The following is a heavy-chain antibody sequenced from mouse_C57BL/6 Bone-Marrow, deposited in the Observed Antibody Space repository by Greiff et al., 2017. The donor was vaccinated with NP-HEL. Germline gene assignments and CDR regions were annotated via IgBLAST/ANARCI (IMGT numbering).Heavy chain of an antibody. V-gene: IGHV5-4*03. CDR3: ARARGGLYYAMDY. CDR2: ISDGGSYT. J-gene: IGHJ4*01. CDR1: GFTFSSYA. Sequence: EVMLVESGGGLVKPGGSLKLSCAASGFTFSSYAMSWVRQTPEKRLEWVATISDGGSYTYYPDNVKGRFTISRDNAKNNLYLQMSHLKSEDTAMYYCARARGGLYYAMDYWGQGTSVTVSS.